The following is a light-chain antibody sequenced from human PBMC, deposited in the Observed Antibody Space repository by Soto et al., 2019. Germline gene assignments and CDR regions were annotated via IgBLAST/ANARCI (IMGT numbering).Light chain of an antibody. Sequence: EIVLTQSPATLSLSPGERATLSCRASQSVGTYLAWYQQKPGQAPRLLIYDASNRATGIPARFSGSGSGTDFTLTISSLEPEDFAVYYCQQRSTWPPWTFGLGTEVEIK. CDR1: QSVGTY. J-gene: IGKJ1*01. CDR2: DAS. CDR3: QQRSTWPPWT. V-gene: IGKV3-11*01.